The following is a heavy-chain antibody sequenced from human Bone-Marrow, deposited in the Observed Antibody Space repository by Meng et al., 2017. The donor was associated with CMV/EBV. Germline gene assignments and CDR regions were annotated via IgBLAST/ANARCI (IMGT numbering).Heavy chain of an antibody. CDR1: GFTFSNYW. CDR3: ARIFWGKRGGSPY. J-gene: IGHJ4*02. V-gene: IGHV3-7*01. D-gene: IGHD3-16*01. Sequence: GESLKISCVVSGFTFSNYWMGWVRQTPRKGLEWVANIKQDGSETFYVDSVKGRFTISRDNVKNSLYLHMSNLRAEDTAVYFCARIFWGKRGGSPYWGQGTLVTVSS. CDR2: IKQDGSET.